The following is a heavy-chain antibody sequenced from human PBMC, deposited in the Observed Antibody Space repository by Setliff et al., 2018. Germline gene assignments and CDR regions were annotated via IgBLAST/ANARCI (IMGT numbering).Heavy chain of an antibody. CDR2: IYVTEST. CDR3: AASRAYTGAVEEWFLPKTFDS. CDR1: GDSISNYY. J-gene: IGHJ4*02. Sequence: SETLSLTCTVSGDSISNYYWNWIRQPAGKGLEWIGRIYVTESTKYNPSLKSRVTLSIDTSKNQFSLKLSSVTAADAALYYCAASRAYTGAVEEWFLPKTFDSWGQGSPVTVSS. V-gene: IGHV4-4*07. D-gene: IGHD3-10*01.